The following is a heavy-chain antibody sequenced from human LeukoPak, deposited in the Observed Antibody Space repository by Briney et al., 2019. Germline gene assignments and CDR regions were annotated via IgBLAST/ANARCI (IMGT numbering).Heavy chain of an antibody. CDR1: GGSFSGYY. CDR2: INHSGST. Sequence: SETLSLTCAVYGGSFSGYYWSWIRQPPGKGLEWIGEINHSGSTNYNPSLKSRVTISVDTSKNQFSLKLSSVTAADTAVYYCARVWGSDSNYRCFDYWGQGTLVTVSS. J-gene: IGHJ4*02. CDR3: ARVWGSDSNYRCFDY. D-gene: IGHD4-11*01. V-gene: IGHV4-34*01.